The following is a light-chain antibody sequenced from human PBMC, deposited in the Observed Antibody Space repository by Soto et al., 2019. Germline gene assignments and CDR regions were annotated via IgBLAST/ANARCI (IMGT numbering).Light chain of an antibody. CDR2: GSS. V-gene: IGKV3D-15*01. J-gene: IGKJ4*01. CDR1: QTVATN. Sequence: VMTQSPATMSVSPGERVTLSCRASQTVATNVAWYQHKRGQAPRLLIYGSSTRARDIPGTFSGSGSGTQFSLTISSLQSEDSAVYYCQQYYLLGLSFGGWTKVEI. CDR3: QQYYLLGLS.